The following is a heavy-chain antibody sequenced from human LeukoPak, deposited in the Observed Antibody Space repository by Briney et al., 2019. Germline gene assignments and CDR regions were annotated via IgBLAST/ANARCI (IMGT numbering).Heavy chain of an antibody. V-gene: IGHV1-69*01. CDR2: IIPIFGTA. J-gene: IGHJ4*02. CDR1: GFTFSSYA. D-gene: IGHD5-24*01. Sequence: GGSLRLSCAASGFTFSSYAISWVRQAPGQGLEWMGGIIPIFGTANYAQKFQGRVTITADESTSTAYMELSSLRSEDTAVYYCARDAAHRDGYNFWDYWGQGTLVTVSS. CDR3: ARDAAHRDGYNFWDY.